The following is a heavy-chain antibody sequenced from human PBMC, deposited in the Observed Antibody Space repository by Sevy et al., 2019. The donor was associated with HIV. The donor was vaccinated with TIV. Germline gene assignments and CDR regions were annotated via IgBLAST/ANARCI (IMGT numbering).Heavy chain of an antibody. CDR1: GFTFSTYW. D-gene: IGHD5-12*01. Sequence: GGSLRLSCAASGFTFSTYWMNWVRQAPGQGLEWVANIKEDGSAMYYVDSVKGRFTISRDNAKNLLYLQVNNLRAEDTAVYYCARDSAGYGGYAYWGQGTLVTVSS. V-gene: IGHV3-7*01. CDR2: IKEDGSAM. CDR3: ARDSAGYGGYAY. J-gene: IGHJ4*02.